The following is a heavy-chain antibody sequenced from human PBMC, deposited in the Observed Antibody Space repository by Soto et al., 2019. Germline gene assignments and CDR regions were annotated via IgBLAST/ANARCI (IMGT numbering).Heavy chain of an antibody. CDR1: GYTFTRYG. CDR3: AREMAGLGGEYDY. Sequence: QVQLVQSGAEVKNPGASVKVSCKTSGYTFTRYGVGWVRQAPGQGLDWMGWISGSSGNANYAEKVPGRITLTTDTSTSTAYIELRSLRSDDTAVYFCAREMAGLGGEYDYWGQGTLVTVSS. V-gene: IGHV1-18*01. D-gene: IGHD3-16*01. J-gene: IGHJ4*02. CDR2: ISGSSGNA.